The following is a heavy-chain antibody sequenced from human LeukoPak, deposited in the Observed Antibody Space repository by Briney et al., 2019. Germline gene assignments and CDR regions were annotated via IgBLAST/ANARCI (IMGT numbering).Heavy chain of an antibody. CDR2: INPIFDIT. V-gene: IGHV1-69*02. CDR1: GGTLSSYS. Sequence: ASVKVSCKASGGTLSSYSINWVRQAPGQGLEWMGKINPIFDITNYAQKFQGRVTITADKSTTTAYMELSSLRSEDTAVYYCASQVEMATLTAFDIWGQGTMVTVSS. J-gene: IGHJ3*02. CDR3: ASQVEMATLTAFDI. D-gene: IGHD5-24*01.